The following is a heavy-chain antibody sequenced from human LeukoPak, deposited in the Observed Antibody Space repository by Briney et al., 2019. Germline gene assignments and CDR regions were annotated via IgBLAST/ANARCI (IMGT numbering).Heavy chain of an antibody. D-gene: IGHD3-22*01. CDR3: AREASYSDSSGSLKAFDI. CDR1: GFTFNNYY. CDR2: LNPGGSGT. Sequence: ASVKVSCKTSGFTFNNYYMHWVRQAPGQGLEWMGLLNPGGSGTNYAQRFQGGVTMTRDASTSTVDMELSSLTSEDTAVYYCAREASYSDSSGSLKAFDIWGQGTMVIVSS. V-gene: IGHV1-46*02. J-gene: IGHJ3*02.